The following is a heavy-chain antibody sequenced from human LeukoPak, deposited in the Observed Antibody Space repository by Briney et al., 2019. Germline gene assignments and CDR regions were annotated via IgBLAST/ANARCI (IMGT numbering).Heavy chain of an antibody. D-gene: IGHD2-15*01. CDR3: AKAPVTTCSGAYCYPFDY. CDR2: ISGSGGST. Sequence: GGTLRLSCAASGFTFSSYGMSWVRQAPGKGLEWVSAISGSGGSTYYADSVKSRFTISRDNSKNTLYLQMNSLRAEDTAVYYCAKAPVTTCSGAYCYPFDYWSQGTLVTVSS. V-gene: IGHV3-23*01. CDR1: GFTFSSYG. J-gene: IGHJ4*02.